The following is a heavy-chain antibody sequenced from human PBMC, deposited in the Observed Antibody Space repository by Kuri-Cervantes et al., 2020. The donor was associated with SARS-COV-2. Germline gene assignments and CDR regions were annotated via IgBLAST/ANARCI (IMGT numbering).Heavy chain of an antibody. CDR1: GFTFSSYG. V-gene: IGHV3-33*08. CDR3: ARGWDHYYYYYMDV. J-gene: IGHJ6*03. Sequence: GSLRLSCAASGFTFSSYGMHWVRQAPGKGLEWVAVIWYGGSNKYYADSVKGRFTISRDNSKNTLYLQMNSLRAEDTAVYYCARGWDHYYYYYMDVWGKGTTVTVSS. D-gene: IGHD1-26*01. CDR2: IWYGGSNK.